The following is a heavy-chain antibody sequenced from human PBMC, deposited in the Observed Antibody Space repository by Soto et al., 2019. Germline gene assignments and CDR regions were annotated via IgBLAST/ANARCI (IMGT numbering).Heavy chain of an antibody. CDR3: ARFIVGGDYYGMDV. V-gene: IGHV4-59*01. CDR1: GGSISSYY. J-gene: IGHJ6*02. CDR2: IYYSGST. D-gene: IGHD1-26*01. Sequence: PSATLSRTCTFSGGSISSYYWSWIRHPPGKGLEWIGYIYYSGSTNYNPSLKSRVTISVDASKNQFSLKLSSVTAADTAVYYCARFIVGGDYYGMDVWGQGTTVTVSS.